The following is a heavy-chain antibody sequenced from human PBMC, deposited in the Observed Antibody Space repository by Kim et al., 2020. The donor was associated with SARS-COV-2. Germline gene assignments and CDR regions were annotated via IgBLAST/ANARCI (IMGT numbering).Heavy chain of an antibody. V-gene: IGHV3-15*01. Sequence: GGSLRLSCAASGFTFSNAWMSWVRQAPGKGLEWVGRIKSKTDGGTTDYAAPVKGRFTISRDDSKNTLYLQMNSLKTEDTAVYYCTAVVIRGSGSRIRRYGIDVWGQGTTVTVSS. CDR3: TAVVIRGSGSRIRRYGIDV. D-gene: IGHD3-10*01. CDR1: GFTFSNAW. CDR2: IKSKTDGGTT. J-gene: IGHJ6*02.